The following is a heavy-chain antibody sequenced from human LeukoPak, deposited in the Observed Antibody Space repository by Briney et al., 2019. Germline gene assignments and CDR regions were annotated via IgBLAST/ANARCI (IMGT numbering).Heavy chain of an antibody. CDR2: IYRSGST. Sequence: PSETLSLTCTVSGYSISSGYYWVWIRQPPGKGLEWIGSIYRSGSTNYNPSLKSRVTISVDTSENQFSLKVTSVTAADTAVYYCAREEYYHYYMDVWGKGTTVTVSS. J-gene: IGHJ6*03. V-gene: IGHV4-38-2*02. CDR1: GYSISSGYY. CDR3: AREEYYHYYMDV.